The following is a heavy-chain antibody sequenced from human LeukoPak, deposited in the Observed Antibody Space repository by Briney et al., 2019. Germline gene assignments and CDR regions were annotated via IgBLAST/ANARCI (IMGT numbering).Heavy chain of an antibody. Sequence: GGSLRLSCAASGFTFSSYWMHWVRQAPGKGLVWVSRIKSDGSSTSYADSVKGRFTITRDNAKNTLYLQMNSLRAEDTAVYFCARGSSGFVNGLDIWGRGTMVTVSP. CDR3: ARGSSGFVNGLDI. CDR2: IKSDGSST. J-gene: IGHJ3*02. D-gene: IGHD3-22*01. CDR1: GFTFSSYW. V-gene: IGHV3-74*01.